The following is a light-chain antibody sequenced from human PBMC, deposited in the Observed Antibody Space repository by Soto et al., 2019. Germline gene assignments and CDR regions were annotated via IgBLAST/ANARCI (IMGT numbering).Light chain of an antibody. Sequence: QSVLTQPPSASGTPGQRVTISCSGGSSNIGSNTVNWYQQLPGTAPKLLIHSNNQRPSGVPDRFSGSKSGTSASLAISGLQSEDEADYYCAAWDDSLNGLYVFGTGTKVTVL. CDR1: SSNIGSNT. V-gene: IGLV1-44*01. CDR3: AAWDDSLNGLYV. CDR2: SNN. J-gene: IGLJ1*01.